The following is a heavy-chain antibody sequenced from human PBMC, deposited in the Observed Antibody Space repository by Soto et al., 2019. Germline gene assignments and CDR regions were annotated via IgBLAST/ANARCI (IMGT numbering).Heavy chain of an antibody. CDR3: ARVIAAAGIDYYYYGMDV. CDR2: INPNSGGT. Sequence: QVQLVQSGAEVKKPGASVKVSCKASGYTFTGYYMHWVRQAPGQRLEWMGWINPNSGGTNYAQKFQGRVTITADESTSTAYMELSSLRSEDTAVYYCARVIAAAGIDYYYYGMDVWGQGTTVTVSS. J-gene: IGHJ6*02. D-gene: IGHD6-13*01. V-gene: IGHV1-2*02. CDR1: GYTFTGYY.